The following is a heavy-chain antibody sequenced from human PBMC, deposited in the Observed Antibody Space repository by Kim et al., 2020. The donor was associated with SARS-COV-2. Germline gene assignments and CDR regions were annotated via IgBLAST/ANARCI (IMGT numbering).Heavy chain of an antibody. CDR2: ILQDGSEK. CDR3: ARDYSGSYDY. CDR1: GFTFSSNW. D-gene: IGHD6-19*01. J-gene: IGHJ4*02. V-gene: IGHV3-7*03. Sequence: GGYLRLSCAASGFTFSSNWMTWVRQAPGKGLEWVAHILQDGSEKYYVDSVKGRFTISRDNAKNSLYLQMNSLRAEDTAVYFCARDYSGSYDYWGQGTLVT.